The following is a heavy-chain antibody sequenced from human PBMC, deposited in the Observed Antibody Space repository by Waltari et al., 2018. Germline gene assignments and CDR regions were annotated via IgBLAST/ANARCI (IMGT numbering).Heavy chain of an antibody. J-gene: IGHJ5*02. CDR3: ARRRVAGTVNWFDP. Sequence: QVQLQQWGAGLLKPSETLSLTCAVYGGSFSGYYWSWIRQPPGKGLEWIGEINHSGSTNYNPSLKSRVTISVDTSKNQFSLKLSSVTAADTAVYYCARRRVAGTVNWFDPWGQGTLVTVSS. CDR2: INHSGST. D-gene: IGHD6-19*01. CDR1: GGSFSGYY. V-gene: IGHV4-34*01.